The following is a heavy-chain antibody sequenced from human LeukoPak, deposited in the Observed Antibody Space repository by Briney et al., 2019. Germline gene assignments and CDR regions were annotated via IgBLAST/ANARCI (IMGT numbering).Heavy chain of an antibody. CDR2: ISYDGSNK. Sequence: PGGSLRLSCAASGFTFSSYGMHWVRQAPGKGLEWVAVISYDGSNKYYADSVKGRFTISRDNAKNTLYLQLNSLRAEDTAIYYCARSQGPYDYWGQGTLVTVSS. V-gene: IGHV3-30*03. CDR1: GFTFSSYG. J-gene: IGHJ4*02. CDR3: ARSQGPYDY.